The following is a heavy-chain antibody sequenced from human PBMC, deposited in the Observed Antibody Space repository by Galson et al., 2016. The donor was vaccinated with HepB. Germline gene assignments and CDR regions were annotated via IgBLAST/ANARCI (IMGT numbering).Heavy chain of an antibody. CDR2: ISYDGTNE. CDR1: GFIFSDYG. V-gene: IGHV3-30*03. D-gene: IGHD6-13*01. Sequence: LRLSCAGSGFIFSDYGMHWVRQAPGKGLEWLAVISYDGTNEFYIDSVKGRFTVSRDNNKNTVYLQMNSLRVEDTALYYCARGGGYPLNWGQGSLVTVSS. CDR3: ARGGGYPLN. J-gene: IGHJ4*02.